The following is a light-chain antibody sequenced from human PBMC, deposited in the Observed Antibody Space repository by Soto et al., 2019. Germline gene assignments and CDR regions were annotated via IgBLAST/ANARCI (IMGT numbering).Light chain of an antibody. Sequence: EIVLTQSPGTLSLSPGERATLSCRASQSVSSSYLAWYQQKPGQAPRLLIYGASSRATGIPDRFSGSGSGTEFTLTISRLEPEDFAVYYCQHYGSSALVTFGQGTRLEIK. CDR1: QSVSSSY. J-gene: IGKJ5*01. CDR3: QHYGSSALVT. V-gene: IGKV3-20*01. CDR2: GAS.